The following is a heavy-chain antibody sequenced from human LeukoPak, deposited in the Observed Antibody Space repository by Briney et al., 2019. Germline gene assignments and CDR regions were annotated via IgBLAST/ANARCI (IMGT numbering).Heavy chain of an antibody. V-gene: IGHV3-33*03. D-gene: IGHD2-2*01. J-gene: IGHJ4*02. Sequence: GRPLRLSCEASGFTVSNGIHWVRQAPGKGLEWVAVIWNDGNEKHYADSVKGRFTISRDNSRNTVYLQMNSLRAEDAAMYYCAKGALIEWPMPIDFWGQGTLVTVSS. CDR3: AKGALIEWPMPIDF. CDR2: IWNDGNEK. CDR1: GFTVSNG.